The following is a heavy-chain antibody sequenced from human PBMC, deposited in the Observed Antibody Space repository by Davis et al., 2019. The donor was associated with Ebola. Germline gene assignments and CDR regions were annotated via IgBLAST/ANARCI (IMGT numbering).Heavy chain of an antibody. CDR1: GFTVSSNY. V-gene: IGHV3-53*01. CDR3: AKDSMTWVPCFFDH. D-gene: IGHD2-15*01. J-gene: IGHJ4*02. Sequence: GGSLRLSCAASGFTVSSNYMSWVRQAPGKGLEWVSVIYSGGSTYYADSVKGRFTISRDNSKNTLYLQMNSLRAEDTAVYYCAKDSMTWVPCFFDHWGQGVLVTVSS. CDR2: IYSGGST.